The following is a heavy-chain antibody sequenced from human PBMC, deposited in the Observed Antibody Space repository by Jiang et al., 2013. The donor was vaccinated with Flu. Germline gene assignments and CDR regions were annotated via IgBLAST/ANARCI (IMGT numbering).Heavy chain of an antibody. J-gene: IGHJ4*02. CDR1: RYSISSGYY. Sequence: GPGLVKPSETLSLTCAVSRYSISSGYYWGWIRQPPGKGLEWIGSIYHSGITYYNPSLKSRVTISVDTSKNQFSLKLSSVTATDTAVYYCARDWSNYYFHSGAYRHHFDYWGQGTLVTVSS. D-gene: IGHD3-22*01. V-gene: IGHV4-38-2*02. CDR3: ARDWSNYYFHSGAYRHHFDY. CDR2: IYHSGIT.